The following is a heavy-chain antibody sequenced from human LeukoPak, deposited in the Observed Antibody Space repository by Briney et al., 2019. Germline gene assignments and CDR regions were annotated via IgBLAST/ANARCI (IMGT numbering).Heavy chain of an antibody. D-gene: IGHD2-2*01. J-gene: IGHJ4*02. V-gene: IGHV1-2*02. CDR1: GYTFTGYY. Sequence: ASVKVSCKASGYTFTGYYMHWVRQAPGQALEWMGWINPNSGGTNYAQKFQGRVTMTRDTSISTAYMELSRLRSDDTAVYYCARMPVTSARYCSSTSCSYWGQGTLVTVSS. CDR2: INPNSGGT. CDR3: ARMPVTSARYCSSTSCSY.